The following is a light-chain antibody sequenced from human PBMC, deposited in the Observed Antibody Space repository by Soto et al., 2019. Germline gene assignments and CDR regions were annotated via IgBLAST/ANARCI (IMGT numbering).Light chain of an antibody. V-gene: IGLV2-14*01. Sequence: QAVVTQPASVSGSPGQSITISCTGTSSDIGVYNYVSWYQQHPGKAPKLMIYEVSNRPSGVSNRFSGSKSGNTASLTISGLQAEDEADYYCSSYTTSSIVVFGGGTKLTVL. J-gene: IGLJ2*01. CDR1: SSDIGVYNY. CDR3: SSYTTSSIVV. CDR2: EVS.